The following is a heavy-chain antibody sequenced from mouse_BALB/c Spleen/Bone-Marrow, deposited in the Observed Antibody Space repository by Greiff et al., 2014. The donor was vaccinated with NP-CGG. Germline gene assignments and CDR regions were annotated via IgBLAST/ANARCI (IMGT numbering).Heavy chain of an antibody. Sequence: VHVKQSGAELVKPGASVKLSCTASGFNIKDTYMHWVKQRPEQGLEWIGRIDPANGNTKYDPKFQGKATITADTSSNTAYLQLSSVTSEDTAVYYCARYYHGSTYFDYWGQGTTLTVSS. CDR1: GFNIKDTY. V-gene: IGHV14-3*02. CDR2: IDPANGNT. CDR3: ARYYHGSTYFDY. D-gene: IGHD1-1*01. J-gene: IGHJ2*01.